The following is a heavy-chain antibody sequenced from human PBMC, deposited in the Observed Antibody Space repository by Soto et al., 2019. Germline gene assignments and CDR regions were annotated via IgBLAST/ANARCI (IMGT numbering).Heavy chain of an antibody. J-gene: IGHJ3*02. V-gene: IGHV3-21*01. Sequence: WLSRTLACAACRVSFCSWRMSWARQAPGKRQQWVSSISSSSSYIYYADSVKGRFTISRDNAKNSLYLQMNSLRAEDTAVYYCARGYHYYDSSGYDKWDASDIWCQGTMATVSS. CDR3: ARGYHYYDSSGYDKWDASDI. CDR2: ISSSSSYI. CDR1: RVSFCSWR. D-gene: IGHD3-22*01.